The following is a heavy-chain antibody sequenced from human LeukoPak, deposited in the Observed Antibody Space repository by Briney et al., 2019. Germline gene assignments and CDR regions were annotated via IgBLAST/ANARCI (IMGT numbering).Heavy chain of an antibody. J-gene: IGHJ6*03. CDR1: GGTFSSYA. D-gene: IGHD3-10*01. CDR3: ARTMVRGVSLEDMDV. Sequence: SVKVSCKASGGTFSSYAISWVRQAPGQGLEWMGRIIPIFGTANYAQKFQGRVTITTDKSTSTAYMELSSLRSEDTAVYYCARTMVRGVSLEDMDVWGKGTTVTVSS. CDR2: IIPIFGTA. V-gene: IGHV1-69*05.